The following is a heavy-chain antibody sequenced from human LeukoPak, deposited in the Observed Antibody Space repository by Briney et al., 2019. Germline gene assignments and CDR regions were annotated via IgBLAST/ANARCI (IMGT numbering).Heavy chain of an antibody. Sequence: ASVKISCKVSGYTFTDYYMHWVQQAPGKGLEWMGLVDPEDGETIYAEKFQGRVTITADTSTDTAYMELSSLRSEDTAVYYCATLISRNYDILTGLDYWGQGTLVTVSS. CDR2: VDPEDGET. CDR3: ATLISRNYDILTGLDY. J-gene: IGHJ4*02. CDR1: GYTFTDYY. V-gene: IGHV1-69-2*01. D-gene: IGHD3-9*01.